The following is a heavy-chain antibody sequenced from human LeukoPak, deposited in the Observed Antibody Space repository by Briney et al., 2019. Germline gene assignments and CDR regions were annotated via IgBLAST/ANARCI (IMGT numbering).Heavy chain of an antibody. CDR3: ARNTAPGYGLDV. J-gene: IGHJ6*02. CDR2: IHPNSGAT. D-gene: IGHD5-18*01. Sequence: GASVKVSCKASGYTFTGYYIHWVRQAPGQGFEWMGWIHPNSGATGYAQNFQGRVTMTRDTSISTPYMDLSRLRSDDTAVYYCARNTAPGYGLDVWGQGTPLTVSS. V-gene: IGHV1-2*02. CDR1: GYTFTGYY.